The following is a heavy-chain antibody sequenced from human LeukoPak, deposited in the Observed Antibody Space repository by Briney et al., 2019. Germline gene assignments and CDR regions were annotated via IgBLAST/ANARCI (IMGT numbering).Heavy chain of an antibody. CDR2: FDPEDGER. V-gene: IGHV1-24*01. Sequence: GAPVKVSCKVSGYTFTELAMHWVRQAPGKGLEWMGSFDPEDGERIYAQNLQGRLIMTEDTSTDTAYLELSSLRSDDTAVYYCAPRNVYKGYFDNWGQGTLVTVSS. J-gene: IGHJ4*02. CDR1: GYTFTELA. CDR3: APRNVYKGYFDN. D-gene: IGHD5-24*01.